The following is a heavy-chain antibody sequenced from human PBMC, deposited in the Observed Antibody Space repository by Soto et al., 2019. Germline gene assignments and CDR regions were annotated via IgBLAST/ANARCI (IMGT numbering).Heavy chain of an antibody. CDR2: VNLLGGTT. Sequence: EVQLVESGGGLVLPGGSLRLSCAASGFTFSTYWIHWDRQAQGEGLVGVSRVNLLGGTTSYADSVKARFTIPRDNAENTLYLQMNSLRTEDTAVYYCARVSTGEYWFDPWGQGTLVTVSS. V-gene: IGHV3-74*01. D-gene: IGHD3-9*01. J-gene: IGHJ5*02. CDR1: GFTFSTYW. CDR3: ARVSTGEYWFDP.